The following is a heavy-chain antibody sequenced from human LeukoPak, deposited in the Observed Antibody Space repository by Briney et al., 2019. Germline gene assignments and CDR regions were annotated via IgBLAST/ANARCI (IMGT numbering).Heavy chain of an antibody. CDR3: ARASYCSSTSCYTRLRYYFDY. CDR1: GGSFSGYY. V-gene: IGHV4-34*01. Sequence: SETLSLTCAVYGGSFSGYYWSWIRQPPGKGLEWIGEINHSGSTNYNPSLTSRVTISVDTSKNQFSLKLSSVTAADTALYYCARASYCSSTSCYTRLRYYFDYWGQGTLVTVSS. J-gene: IGHJ4*02. D-gene: IGHD2-2*02. CDR2: INHSGST.